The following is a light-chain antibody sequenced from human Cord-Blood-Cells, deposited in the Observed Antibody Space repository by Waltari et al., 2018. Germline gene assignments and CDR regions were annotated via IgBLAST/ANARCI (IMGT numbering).Light chain of an antibody. CDR2: DVS. Sequence: QSALTQPRSVSGSPGQSVTIPCTGTSSDVGGYNYVSWYQQHPGKAPKLMIYDVSKRPSGVPDRFSGSKSGNTASLTISGLQAEDEADYYCCSYAGSYHYVFGTGTKVTVL. CDR3: CSYAGSYHYV. CDR1: SSDVGGYNY. J-gene: IGLJ1*01. V-gene: IGLV2-11*01.